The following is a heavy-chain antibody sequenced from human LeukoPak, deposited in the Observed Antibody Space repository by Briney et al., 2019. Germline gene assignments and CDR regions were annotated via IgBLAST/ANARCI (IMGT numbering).Heavy chain of an antibody. Sequence: GGSLRLSCAASGFTFSTYWMHWVRQAPGEGLVWVSRINSDGSSASYADSVKGRFTISRDNSKNTLYLQMNSLRAEDTAVYYCAKARGYCSGGTCYSGFDYWGQGTLVTVSS. CDR3: AKARGYCSGGTCYSGFDY. J-gene: IGHJ4*02. V-gene: IGHV3-74*01. CDR1: GFTFSTYW. D-gene: IGHD2-15*01. CDR2: INSDGSSA.